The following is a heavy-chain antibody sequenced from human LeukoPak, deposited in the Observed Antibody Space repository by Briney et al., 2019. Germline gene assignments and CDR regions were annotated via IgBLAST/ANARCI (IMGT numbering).Heavy chain of an antibody. Sequence: SETLSLTCTVSGDSISSYYWSWIRQPPGKGLEWIGYFYYSGSTNYNPSLKSRVTISVDTSKNQFSLKLSSVTSADTAVYYCARHVGRGYFALLYWGQGTLVTVSS. CDR3: ARHVGRGYFALLY. CDR1: GDSISSYY. J-gene: IGHJ4*02. V-gene: IGHV4-59*08. D-gene: IGHD3-22*01. CDR2: FYYSGST.